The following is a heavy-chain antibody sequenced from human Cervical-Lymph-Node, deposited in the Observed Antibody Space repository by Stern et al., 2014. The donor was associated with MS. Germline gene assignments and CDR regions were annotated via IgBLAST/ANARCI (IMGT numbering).Heavy chain of an antibody. J-gene: IGHJ4*02. CDR2: IYDGAST. Sequence: QVQLVESGPGLVKPSETLSLTCTVSGDSISRRSYYWSWIRQPPGQGLEWVGFIYDGASTKYNPSLNSRVTILQDSSKNQIALKLNSVTAADSAVYYCARDGYSSTEYYLEYWGQGILVTVSS. V-gene: IGHV4-61*01. CDR3: ARDGYSSTEYYLEY. CDR1: GDSISRRSYY. D-gene: IGHD2-2*01.